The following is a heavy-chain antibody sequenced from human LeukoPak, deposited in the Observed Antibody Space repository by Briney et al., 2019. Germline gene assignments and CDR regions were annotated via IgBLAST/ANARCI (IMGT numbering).Heavy chain of an antibody. Sequence: SETLSLTCTVSGGSISSSSYYWGWIRQPPGKGLEWIGRIYTSGSTNYNPSLKSRVTMSVDTSKNQFSLKLSSVTAADTAVYYCARDGQFLAVARNDAFDIWGQGTMVTVSS. V-gene: IGHV4-39*07. CDR3: ARDGQFLAVARNDAFDI. CDR1: GGSISSSSYY. J-gene: IGHJ3*02. D-gene: IGHD6-19*01. CDR2: IYTSGST.